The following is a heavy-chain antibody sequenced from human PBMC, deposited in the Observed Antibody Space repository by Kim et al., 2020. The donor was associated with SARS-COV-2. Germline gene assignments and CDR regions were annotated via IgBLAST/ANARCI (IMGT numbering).Heavy chain of an antibody. CDR2: T. Sequence: TYYAASVTGRSTISRDKSKNTLYLQMNSLGAEDTAVYYCAKGKETVAVAYWGQGTLVTVSS. V-gene: IGHV3-23*01. CDR3: AKGKETVAVAY. J-gene: IGHJ4*02. D-gene: IGHD6-19*01.